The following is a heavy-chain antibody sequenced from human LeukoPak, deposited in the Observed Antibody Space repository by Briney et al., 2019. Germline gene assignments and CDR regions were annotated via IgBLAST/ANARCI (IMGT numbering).Heavy chain of an antibody. CDR2: INHSGST. J-gene: IGHJ4*02. V-gene: IGHV4-34*01. Sequence: PSETLSLTCAVSGGSFSGYYWSWIRQPPGKGLEWIGEINHSGSTKYNPSLKSRVTISVDTSKNQFSLKLSSVTAADAAVYYCARGYSSGWFDYWGQGTLVTVSS. CDR1: GGSFSGYY. D-gene: IGHD6-19*01. CDR3: ARGYSSGWFDY.